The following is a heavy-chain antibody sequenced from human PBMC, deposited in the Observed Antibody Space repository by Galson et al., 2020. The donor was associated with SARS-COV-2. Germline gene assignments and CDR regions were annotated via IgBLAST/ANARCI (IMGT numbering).Heavy chain of an antibody. CDR2: ISWNSGSI. Sequence: GGSLRLSCAASGFTFDDYAMHWVRQAPGKGLEWVSGISWNSGSIGYADSVKGRFTISRDNAKNSLYLQMNSLRAEDTALYYCAKVLDFWSGSYMDVWGKGTTVTVSS. J-gene: IGHJ6*03. D-gene: IGHD3-3*01. CDR1: GFTFDDYA. CDR3: AKVLDFWSGSYMDV. V-gene: IGHV3-9*01.